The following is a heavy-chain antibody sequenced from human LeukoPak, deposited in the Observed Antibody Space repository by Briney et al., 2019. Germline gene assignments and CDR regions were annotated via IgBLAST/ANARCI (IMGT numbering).Heavy chain of an antibody. Sequence: PGGSLRLSCAASGFTFSSYWMSWVRQAPGKGLEWVANIKQDGSEKYYVDSVKGRFTISRDNAKNSPYLQMNSLRAEDTAVYYCARIWFGELLYRSTWTHWGQGTLVTVSS. J-gene: IGHJ4*02. CDR1: GFTFSSYW. V-gene: IGHV3-7*01. CDR2: IKQDGSEK. D-gene: IGHD3-10*01. CDR3: ARIWFGELLYRSTWTH.